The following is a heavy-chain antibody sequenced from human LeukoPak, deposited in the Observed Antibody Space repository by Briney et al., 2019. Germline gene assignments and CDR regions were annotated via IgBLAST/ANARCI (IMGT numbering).Heavy chain of an antibody. D-gene: IGHD2-2*02. CDR3: ARRSCSNTSCYTGSYYMDV. CDR2: IYSGGST. Sequence: GGSLRLSCAASGFTVSSNYMSWVRQAPGKGLEWVSVIYSGGSTYYADSVKGRFTISRDDSKNTLYLQMNSLRAEDTAVYYCARRSCSNTSCYTGSYYMDVWGKGTTVTVSS. V-gene: IGHV3-66*04. CDR1: GFTVSSNY. J-gene: IGHJ6*03.